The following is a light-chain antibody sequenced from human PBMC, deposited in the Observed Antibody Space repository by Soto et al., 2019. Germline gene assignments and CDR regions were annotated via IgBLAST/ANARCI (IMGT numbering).Light chain of an antibody. J-gene: IGLJ1*01. CDR3: ASYSTGDTLYV. V-gene: IGLV2-14*01. CDR2: EVS. CDR1: RGDVGAFNY. Sequence: QSVLTQRASVSGSPGQSITISCTGTRGDVGAFNYVSWYQIQPGKAPKLVIYEVSSRPSGVSKRFSGSKSGNTASLSISGLQPEDEGDYYCASYSTGDTLYVFGSGTKVTVL.